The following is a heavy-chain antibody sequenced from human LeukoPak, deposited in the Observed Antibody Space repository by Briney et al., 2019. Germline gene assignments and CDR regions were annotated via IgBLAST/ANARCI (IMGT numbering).Heavy chain of an antibody. Sequence: GGSLRLSCAGSGFTFSNYWMSWVRQAPGKGLEWVANVNQDGSATFYMESVKGRLTISRDNTENSLYLQMDSLRVEDTAVYYCARAGSDWSECLYWGQGALVTVSS. CDR1: GFTFSNYW. V-gene: IGHV3-7*01. D-gene: IGHD6-19*01. CDR3: ARAGSDWSECLY. J-gene: IGHJ4*02. CDR2: VNQDGSAT.